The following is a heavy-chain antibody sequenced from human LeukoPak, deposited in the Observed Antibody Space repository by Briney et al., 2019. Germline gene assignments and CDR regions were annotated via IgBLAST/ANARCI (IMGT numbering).Heavy chain of an antibody. CDR3: ARDSRSIAARHNWLDP. J-gene: IGHJ5*02. V-gene: IGHV3-30-3*01. CDR2: ISYDGSNK. D-gene: IGHD6-6*01. Sequence: GRSLRLSCAASGFTFSSYAMHWVRQAPGKGLEWVAVISYDGSNKYYADSVKGRFTISRDNSKNTLYLQMNSLRAEDTAVYYCARDSRSIAARHNWLDPWGQGTLVTVSS. CDR1: GFTFSSYA.